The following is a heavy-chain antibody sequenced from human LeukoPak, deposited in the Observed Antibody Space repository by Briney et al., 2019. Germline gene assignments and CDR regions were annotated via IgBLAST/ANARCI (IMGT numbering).Heavy chain of an antibody. CDR2: ISGSGAST. V-gene: IGHV3-23*01. J-gene: IGHJ4*02. Sequence: GGSLRLSCAASGFTFSSYAMSWVRQAPGKGLEWVSAISGSGASTYYADSVKGRFTISRDNSKNTLYVQMNSLRAEDTAVYYCARVRGETRPVDYYFDYWGQGTLVTVSS. D-gene: IGHD3-16*01. CDR1: GFTFSSYA. CDR3: ARVRGETRPVDYYFDY.